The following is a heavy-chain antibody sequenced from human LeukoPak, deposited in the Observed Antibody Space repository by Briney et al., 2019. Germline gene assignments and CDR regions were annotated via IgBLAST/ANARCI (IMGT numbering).Heavy chain of an antibody. CDR3: ARSSYCYDSSGYDFDY. CDR2: ISAYNGNT. V-gene: IGHV1-18*01. CDR1: GYTFTSYG. J-gene: IGHJ4*02. D-gene: IGHD3-22*01. Sequence: ASVKVSCKASGYTFTSYGISWVRQAPGQGLEWMGWISAYNGNTNYAQKLQGRVTMTTDTSTSTAYMELRSLRSDDTAVYYCARSSYCYDSSGYDFDYWGQGTLVTVSS.